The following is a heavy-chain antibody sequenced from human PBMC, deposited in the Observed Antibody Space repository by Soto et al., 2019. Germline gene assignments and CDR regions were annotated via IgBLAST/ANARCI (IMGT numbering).Heavy chain of an antibody. Sequence: QITLKESGPTLVRPTQTLTLTCTFSGFSLSTTGVGVGWIRQPPGKALEWLALIYWDDDKRYSPSLKSRLTITKDTSKNEVILTMTNMDPVDTARYYCAQRLPHYGLGRERGNCFEPWGQGTLVTVSS. CDR2: IYWDDDK. CDR1: GFSLSTTGVG. CDR3: AQRLPHYGLGRERGNCFEP. D-gene: IGHD3-10*01. J-gene: IGHJ5*02. V-gene: IGHV2-5*02.